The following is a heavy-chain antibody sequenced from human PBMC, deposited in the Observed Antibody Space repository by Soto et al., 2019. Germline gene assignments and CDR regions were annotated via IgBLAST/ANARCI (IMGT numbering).Heavy chain of an antibody. V-gene: IGHV1-69*06. D-gene: IGHD6-6*01. CDR1: GGTFSSYA. CDR2: IIPIFGTA. J-gene: IGHJ4*02. CDR3: ARAPGGSSSFVDY. Sequence: SVKVSCKASGGTFSSYAISWVRQAPGQGLEWMGGIIPIFGTANYAQKFQGRVTITADTSASTAYMELSSLRFDVTAVYYCARAPGGSSSFVDYWGQGTLVTVSS.